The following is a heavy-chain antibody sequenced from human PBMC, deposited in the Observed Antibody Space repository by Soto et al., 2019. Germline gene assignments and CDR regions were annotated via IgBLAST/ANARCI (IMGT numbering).Heavy chain of an antibody. D-gene: IGHD6-13*01. Sequence: QVQLVESGGGVVQSGRSLRLSCAASGFTFSTSGMHWIRQAPGKGLEWVAMISYDGGATYYVDSVKGRFTISRDTDKNTLHLQMDSLRPEDTATYYCAKDWGSSGWYNWFDPWGQGTLVTVSS. CDR1: GFTFSTSG. V-gene: IGHV3-30*18. J-gene: IGHJ5*02. CDR3: AKDWGSSGWYNWFDP. CDR2: ISYDGGAT.